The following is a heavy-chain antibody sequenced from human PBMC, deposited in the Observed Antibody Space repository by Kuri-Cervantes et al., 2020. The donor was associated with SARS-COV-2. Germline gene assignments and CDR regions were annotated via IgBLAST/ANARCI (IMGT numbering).Heavy chain of an antibody. J-gene: IGHJ6*03. D-gene: IGHD1-20*01. Sequence: SVKVSCKASGGTFRSYAISWVRQAPGQGLEWVGRIVPIIGPVHYAQKFEGRVTITADEYTDTGYMELVGLRPDDTAVYYCARGQASRMTGGGDFHYHYMDDWGAGTTVTVSS. CDR2: IVPIIGPV. CDR3: ARGQASRMTGGGDFHYHYMDD. CDR1: GGTFRSYA. V-gene: IGHV1-69*11.